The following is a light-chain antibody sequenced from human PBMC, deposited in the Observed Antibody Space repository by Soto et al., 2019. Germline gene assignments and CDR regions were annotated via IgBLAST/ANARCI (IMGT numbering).Light chain of an antibody. CDR3: QQYGSSLWT. CDR1: QSVSSSY. V-gene: IGKV3-20*01. Sequence: VLTHSPGTLSLTPGERATLSCRASQSVSSSYLAWYQQKPGQAPRLLIYGASSRATGIPDRFSGSGSGTDFTLTISRLEPEDFAVYYCQQYGSSLWTFGQGTKVDIK. J-gene: IGKJ1*01. CDR2: GAS.